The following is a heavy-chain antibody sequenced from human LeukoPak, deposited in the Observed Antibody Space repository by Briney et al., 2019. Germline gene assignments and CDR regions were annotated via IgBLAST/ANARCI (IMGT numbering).Heavy chain of an antibody. Sequence: GGSLRLSCAASGFTFDDYGMSWVRQAPGKGLEWVSGINWNGGSTSYADSVKGRFTISRDNAKNSLYLQMNSLRAEDTAFYYCARDPYDSSDYRTYYFDYWGQGTLVTVSS. D-gene: IGHD3-22*01. CDR3: ARDPYDSSDYRTYYFDY. CDR2: INWNGGST. V-gene: IGHV3-20*04. J-gene: IGHJ4*02. CDR1: GFTFDDYG.